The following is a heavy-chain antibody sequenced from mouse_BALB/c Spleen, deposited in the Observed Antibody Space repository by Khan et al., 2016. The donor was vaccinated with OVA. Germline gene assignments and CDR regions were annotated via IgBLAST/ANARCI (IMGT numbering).Heavy chain of an antibody. D-gene: IGHD1-3*01. V-gene: IGHV1-20*02. Sequence: VQLKQSGPELVKPGASVKISCKASGYSFTGYFMHWVMQSHGKSLEWIGRINPHIGETFYNQKFTGKATLTVDESSSTAHLELRSLASEDSAVYYCARKSGSDVDYWGQGTTLTVSS. CDR3: ARKSGSDVDY. CDR1: GYSFTGYF. J-gene: IGHJ2*01. CDR2: INPHIGET.